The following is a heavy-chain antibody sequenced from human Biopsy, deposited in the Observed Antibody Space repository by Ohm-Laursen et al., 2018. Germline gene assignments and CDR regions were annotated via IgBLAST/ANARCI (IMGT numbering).Heavy chain of an antibody. CDR2: ISPSGATT. CDR1: GNTFATYH. D-gene: IGHD5-24*01. J-gene: IGHJ6*02. CDR3: ARAGVGSDGTDSYYYGMDV. V-gene: IGHV1-46*01. Sequence: ASAKVSCKASGNTFATYHIHWVRQAPGQGLEWMGVISPSGATTSFSQKFQGRITMTRDTSTGTVYMDLNRLGSEDTAVYYCARAGVGSDGTDSYYYGMDVWGPGTTVTVSS.